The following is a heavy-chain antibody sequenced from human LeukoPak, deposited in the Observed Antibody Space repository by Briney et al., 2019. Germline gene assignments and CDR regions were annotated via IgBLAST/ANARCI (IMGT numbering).Heavy chain of an antibody. CDR1: GFTSSSYG. J-gene: IGHJ6*02. CDR2: ISYDGSNK. Sequence: PGGSLRLCCAASGFTSSSYGMHWVRQAPGKGLEWVAVISYDGSNKYYADSVKGRFTISRDNSKNTLYLQMNSLRAEDTAVYYCAKGPPGYSSSWLTARDYYYYYGMDVWGQGTTVTVSS. D-gene: IGHD6-13*01. V-gene: IGHV3-30*18. CDR3: AKGPPGYSSSWLTARDYYYYYGMDV.